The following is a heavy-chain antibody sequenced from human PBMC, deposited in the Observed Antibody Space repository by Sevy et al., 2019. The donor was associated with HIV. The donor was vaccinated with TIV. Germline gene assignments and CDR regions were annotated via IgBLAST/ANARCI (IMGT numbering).Heavy chain of an antibody. D-gene: IGHD6-19*01. J-gene: IGHJ4*02. CDR2: IYIGGTT. CDR3: ARGKHISGYYGSFDY. CDR1: GFTVSSNF. V-gene: IGHV3-53*01. Sequence: GGSLRLSCAASGFTVSSNFMSWVRQAPGKGLEWVSVIYIGGTTYYADSVKGRFTISRDNSKNTLYLQMKSLRAEDTAVYYCARGKHISGYYGSFDYWGLGTLVTVSS.